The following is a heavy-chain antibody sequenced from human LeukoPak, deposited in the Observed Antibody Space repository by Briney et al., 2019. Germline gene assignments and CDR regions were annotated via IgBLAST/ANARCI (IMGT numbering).Heavy chain of an antibody. V-gene: IGHV4-34*01. CDR2: INHSGSI. CDR3: ARGQVGSYVYYYYYGMDV. J-gene: IGHJ6*02. CDR1: GGSFGGYY. Sequence: PSETLSLTCAVYGGSFGGYYWSWIRQPPGQGLEWIGEINHSGSINYKPSLKSRVTISIDMSKNQFSLRLRSVTAADTAVYYCARGQVGSYVYYYYYGMDVWGQGTTVTV. D-gene: IGHD3-10*01.